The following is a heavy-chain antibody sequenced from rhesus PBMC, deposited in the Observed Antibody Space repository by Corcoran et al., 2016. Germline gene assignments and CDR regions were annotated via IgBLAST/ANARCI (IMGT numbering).Heavy chain of an antibody. Sequence: QVTLKESGPALVKPTQTLTLTCTFSGFPLTPRGMGVGWVLPAPGKALEGLAFINWDDDKRYSTFLKTRVTISKDTSKNQVVLTMTNMDPVDTATYYCTRRPTWGFEFDFWGQGVLVTVSS. CDR2: INWDDDK. J-gene: IGHJ4*01. CDR1: GFPLTPRGMG. V-gene: IGHV2-174*01. D-gene: IGHD7-45*01. CDR3: TRRPTWGFEFDF.